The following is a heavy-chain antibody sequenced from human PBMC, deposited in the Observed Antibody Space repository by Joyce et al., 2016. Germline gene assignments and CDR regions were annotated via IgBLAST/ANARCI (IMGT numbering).Heavy chain of an antibody. D-gene: IGHD2-2*01. CDR1: GYSISSGYY. V-gene: IGHV4-38-2*01. Sequence: QVQLQESGPGLVKPSETLSLTCAVSGYSISSGYYWGWIRQPPGKGLEWIGTFYHGGSTYINPSRKSRVTISVDTSKNQFSLKLSSVTAADTAVYYCERLSRGAEPAAFDAFDIWGQGTMVTVSS. J-gene: IGHJ3*02. CDR3: ERLSRGAEPAAFDAFDI. CDR2: FYHGGST.